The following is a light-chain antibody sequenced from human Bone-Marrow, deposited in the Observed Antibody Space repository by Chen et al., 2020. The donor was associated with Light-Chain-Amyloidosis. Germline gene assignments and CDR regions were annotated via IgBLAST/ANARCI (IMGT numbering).Light chain of an antibody. V-gene: IGKV3-20*01. J-gene: IGKJ4*01. Sequence: EIVLTHSPGTLSLSPGEGTNLSCRASPTISSNYSTWYQQKFGQAPRLLIYGSSSRATGIPDRFTGSGSGTDFTLTINRLEPEDFAMYYCQQYGTSPLTFGGGTKVEIK. CDR1: PTISSNY. CDR3: QQYGTSPLT. CDR2: GSS.